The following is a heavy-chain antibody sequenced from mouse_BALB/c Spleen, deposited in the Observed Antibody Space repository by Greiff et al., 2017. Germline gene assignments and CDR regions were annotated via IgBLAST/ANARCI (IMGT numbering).Heavy chain of an antibody. V-gene: IGHV1-7*01. Sequence: VQLKQSGAELAKPGASVKMSCKASGYTFTSYWMHWVKQRPGQGLEWIGYINPSTGYTEYNQKFKDKATLTADKSSSTAYMQLSSLTSEDSAVYYCAIYGNYGGDYWGQGTSVTVSS. CDR2: INPSTGYT. CDR1: GYTFTSYW. J-gene: IGHJ4*01. D-gene: IGHD2-1*01. CDR3: AIYGNYGGDY.